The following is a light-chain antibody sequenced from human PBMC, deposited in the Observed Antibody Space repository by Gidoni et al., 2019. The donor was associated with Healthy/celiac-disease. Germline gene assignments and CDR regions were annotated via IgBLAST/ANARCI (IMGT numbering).Light chain of an antibody. CDR2: AAS. V-gene: IGKV1-39*01. CDR3: QQIYSTPWT. J-gene: IGKJ1*01. CDR1: QSISSY. Sequence: DIQMTQSPSSLSASVGDRVTITCRASQSISSYLNWYQQKPGKSPKLLIYAASSLQSGVPSRFSCIGSGTDFTLTISSLQPEDFATYYCQQIYSTPWTFGQXTKVEIK.